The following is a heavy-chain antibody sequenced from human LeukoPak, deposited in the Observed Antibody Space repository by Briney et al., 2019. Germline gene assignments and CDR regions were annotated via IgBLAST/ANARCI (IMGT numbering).Heavy chain of an antibody. J-gene: IGHJ6*02. V-gene: IGHV3-48*04. D-gene: IGHD2-2*01. CDR3: ARLVVVPAAIGSAPLYYYGMDV. Sequence: PGGSLRLSCAASGFTFSTHDLNWVRQAPGKGLEWVSFISSRSSTIYYANSVKGRFTISRDNAKNSLYLQMNSLRAEDTAVYYCARLVVVPAAIGSAPLYYYGMDVWGQGTTVTVSS. CDR1: GFTFSTHD. CDR2: ISSRSSTI.